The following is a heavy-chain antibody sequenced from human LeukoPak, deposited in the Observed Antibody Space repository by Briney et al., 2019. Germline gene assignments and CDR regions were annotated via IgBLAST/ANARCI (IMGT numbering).Heavy chain of an antibody. CDR3: AKDCYDFWSGSDY. J-gene: IGHJ4*02. CDR2: ISWNSGSI. D-gene: IGHD3-3*01. Sequence: GGSLRLSCAASGFTFSSYWMHWVRQAPGKGLEWVSGISWNSGSIGYADSVKGRFTISRDNAKNSLYLQMNSLRAEDTALYYCAKDCYDFWSGSDYWGQGTLVTVSS. V-gene: IGHV3-9*01. CDR1: GFTFSSYW.